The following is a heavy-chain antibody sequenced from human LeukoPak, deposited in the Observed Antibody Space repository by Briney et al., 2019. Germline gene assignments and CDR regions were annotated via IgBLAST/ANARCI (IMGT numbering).Heavy chain of an antibody. D-gene: IGHD6-13*01. J-gene: IGHJ2*01. CDR1: GFTFSSYS. CDR2: ISSSSSYI. Sequence: GWSLRLSCAASGFTFSSYSMNWVRQAPGKGLEWVSSISSSSSYIYYADSVKGRFTISRDNAKNSLYLQMNSLRAEDTPVYYCARAAYSSTWYSRYFDLWGRGTLVTVSS. CDR3: ARAAYSSTWYSRYFDL. V-gene: IGHV3-21*01.